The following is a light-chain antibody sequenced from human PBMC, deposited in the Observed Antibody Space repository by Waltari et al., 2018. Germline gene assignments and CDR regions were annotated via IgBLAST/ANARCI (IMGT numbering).Light chain of an antibody. CDR3: QQRYDWPIT. J-gene: IGKJ4*01. V-gene: IGKV3-11*01. Sequence: EIVLTQSPATLSLSPGERATLSCRASQRIDSQLAWYQQKPGQAPSLLIHDVSNRATGVPARFSGSGSGTDFTRSISSLEPEDSAFYYCQQRYDWPITFGGGTKVEIK. CDR2: DVS. CDR1: QRIDSQ.